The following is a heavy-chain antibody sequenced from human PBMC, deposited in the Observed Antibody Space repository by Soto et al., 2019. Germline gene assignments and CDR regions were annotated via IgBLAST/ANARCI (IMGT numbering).Heavy chain of an antibody. V-gene: IGHV3-48*03. J-gene: IGHJ1*01. Sequence: GGSLRLSCAASGFTFSSFEMSWVRQAPGKGLEWISYISSNGVTKFYADSVKDRFSISRDNSKNSVHLQLRSLRVEDTAVYYCARAHALYYESRLFWGRGTQVTVSS. CDR1: GFTFSSFE. D-gene: IGHD3-16*01. CDR3: ARAHALYYESRLF. CDR2: ISSNGVTK.